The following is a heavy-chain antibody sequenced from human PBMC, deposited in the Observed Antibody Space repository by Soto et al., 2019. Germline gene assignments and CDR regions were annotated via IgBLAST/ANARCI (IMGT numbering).Heavy chain of an antibody. V-gene: IGHV5-51*01. CDR1: GYSFTTYW. D-gene: IGHD2-15*01. J-gene: IGHJ6*02. CDR3: GKYLGYCSGGSCYSGYYKCMDV. Sequence: GESLKISCKGSGYSFTTYWIGWVRQMPGKGLEWMGIIYPADSDTRYSPSFQGQVTISADKSISTAYLQWSSLKASDTAMYYCGKYLGYCSGGSCYSGYYKCMDVWGQGTTFTVS. CDR2: IYPADSDT.